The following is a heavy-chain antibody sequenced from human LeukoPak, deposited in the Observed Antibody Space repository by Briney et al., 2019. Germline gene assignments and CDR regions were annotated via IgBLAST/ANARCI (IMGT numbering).Heavy chain of an antibody. CDR3: ARDRGGYYFDY. J-gene: IGHJ4*02. CDR1: GFTFSDYT. Sequence: GGSLRLSCAASGFTFSDYTMNWVRQAPGKGLEWVSSISSSSSYIYYADSVKGRFTISRDNAKNSLYLQMKSLRAEDTAVYYCARDRGGYYFDYWGQGTLVTVSS. CDR2: ISSSSSYI. D-gene: IGHD2-15*01. V-gene: IGHV3-21*01.